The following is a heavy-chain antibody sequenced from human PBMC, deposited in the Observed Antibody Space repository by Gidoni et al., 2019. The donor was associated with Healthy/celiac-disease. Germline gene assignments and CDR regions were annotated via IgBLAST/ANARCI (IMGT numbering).Heavy chain of an antibody. J-gene: IGHJ4*02. CDR1: GFTFSSYA. CDR2: IRGSGGST. Sequence: EVQLSESGGGLVQPGGSLRLSCAASGFTFSSYAMSWVRQAPGKGLEWVSAIRGSGGSTYYADSGKGRFTISRDNSKNTLYLQMNSLRAEDTAVYYCAKDFSPSSTSPLFYWGQGTLVTVSS. D-gene: IGHD2-2*01. V-gene: IGHV3-23*01. CDR3: AKDFSPSSTSPLFY.